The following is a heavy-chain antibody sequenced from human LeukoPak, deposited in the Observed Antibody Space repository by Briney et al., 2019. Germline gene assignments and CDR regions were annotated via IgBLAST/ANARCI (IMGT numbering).Heavy chain of an antibody. CDR3: ARDSGSSSSGVNWFDP. Sequence: GGSLRPSCAASGFTFDDYGMSWVRQAPGKGLEWVSGINWNGGSTGYADSVKGRFTISRDNAKNSLYLQMNSLRAEDTALYYCARDSGSSSSGVNWFDPWGQGTLVTVSS. D-gene: IGHD6-13*01. CDR2: INWNGGST. V-gene: IGHV3-20*04. CDR1: GFTFDDYG. J-gene: IGHJ5*02.